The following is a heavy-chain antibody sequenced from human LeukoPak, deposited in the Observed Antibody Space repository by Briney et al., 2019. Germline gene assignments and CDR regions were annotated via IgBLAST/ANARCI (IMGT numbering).Heavy chain of an antibody. Sequence: GGSLRLSCAASGFTFNTYGMHWVRQTPGKGLEWVAVISYDGNNNYYADSLKGRFTISRGNSKNMLYLQMNSLRADDTAVYYCAKDKVAVAGTSYFYGMDVWGQGTTVTVSS. CDR2: ISYDGNNN. D-gene: IGHD6-19*01. CDR3: AKDKVAVAGTSYFYGMDV. V-gene: IGHV3-30*18. CDR1: GFTFNTYG. J-gene: IGHJ6*02.